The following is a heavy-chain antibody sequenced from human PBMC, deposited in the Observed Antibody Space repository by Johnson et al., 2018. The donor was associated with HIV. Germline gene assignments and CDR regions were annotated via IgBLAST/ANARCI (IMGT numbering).Heavy chain of an antibody. V-gene: IGHV3-23*04. Sequence: VQLVESGGGLVQPGGSLRLSCSASGFTFSDYYMSWIRQTPGKGLEWVSGISGTGGSTYYADSVKGRFTISRDNYKNTLYLQLNSLRAEDTAVDYCVKGTRDSRSAFDIWGQGTLVTVSS. D-gene: IGHD3-22*01. CDR1: GFTFSDYY. CDR3: VKGTRDSRSAFDI. J-gene: IGHJ3*02. CDR2: ISGTGGST.